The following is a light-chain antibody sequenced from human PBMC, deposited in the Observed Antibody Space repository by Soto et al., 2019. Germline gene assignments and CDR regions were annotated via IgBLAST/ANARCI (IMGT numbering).Light chain of an antibody. CDR2: DVI. Sequence: QSALTQPRSVSGSPGQSVTISFTGTSSDVGGYNHVSWYQQHPGKDPKLMIYDVIMRPSGVPERFSGSKSGNTASLTISGLQAEYEADYYCCSYAGTYTFVFGTGTKLTVL. V-gene: IGLV2-11*01. J-gene: IGLJ1*01. CDR3: CSYAGTYTFV. CDR1: SSDVGGYNH.